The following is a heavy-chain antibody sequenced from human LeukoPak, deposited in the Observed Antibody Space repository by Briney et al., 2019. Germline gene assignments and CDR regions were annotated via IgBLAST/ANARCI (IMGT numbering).Heavy chain of an antibody. CDR2: ISNNGGYT. Sequence: PGGSLRLSCAASGFTFSSYAMSWVRQAPGKGLEWVSAISNNGGYTYYADSVQGRFTISRDNSKSTLCLQMNSLRAEDTAVYYCAKQLGYCSDGSCYFPYWGQGTLATVSS. CDR3: AKQLGYCSDGSCYFPY. CDR1: GFTFSSYA. J-gene: IGHJ4*02. D-gene: IGHD2-15*01. V-gene: IGHV3-23*01.